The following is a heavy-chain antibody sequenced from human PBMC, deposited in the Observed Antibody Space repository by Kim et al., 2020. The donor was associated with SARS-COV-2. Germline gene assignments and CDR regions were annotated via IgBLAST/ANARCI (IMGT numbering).Heavy chain of an antibody. CDR3: ARGGGSYYFHFDY. D-gene: IGHD1-26*01. Sequence: SETLSLTCTVSGGSISSYYWSWIRQPPGKGLEWIGYIYYSGSTNYNPSLKSRVTISVDTSKNQFSLKLSSVTAADTAVYYCARGGGSYYFHFDYWGQGTLVTVSS. V-gene: IGHV4-59*01. CDR2: IYYSGST. J-gene: IGHJ4*02. CDR1: GGSISSYY.